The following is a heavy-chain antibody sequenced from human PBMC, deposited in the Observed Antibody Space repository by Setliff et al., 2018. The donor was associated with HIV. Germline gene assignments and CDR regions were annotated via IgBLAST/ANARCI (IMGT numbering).Heavy chain of an antibody. J-gene: IGHJ5*02. CDR3: ARDPGGLYCRSTSCQGGCFDP. CDR1: GASISSHY. CDR2: IYYSETT. D-gene: IGHD2-2*01. V-gene: IGHV4-59*11. Sequence: SETLSLTCTVSGASISSHYWSWIRQSPGKGLEWIGSIYYSETTNNNPSLKSRVTISVDTSKNQLSLKLRSVTAADTAVYYCARDPGGLYCRSTSCQGGCFDPGAREPWSPSPQ.